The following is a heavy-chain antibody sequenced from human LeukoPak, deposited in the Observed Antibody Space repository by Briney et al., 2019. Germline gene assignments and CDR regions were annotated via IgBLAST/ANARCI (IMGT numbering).Heavy chain of an antibody. D-gene: IGHD3-22*01. Sequence: SQTLSLTCTVSGGSISSGGYYWSWIRQHPGKGLEWIGYIYYSGSTYYNPSLKSRVTISVDTSKNQFSLKLSSVTAADTAVYYCARVVANYYDSSGYYFDYWGQGTLVTVSS. V-gene: IGHV4-31*03. CDR2: IYYSGST. CDR1: GGSISSGGYY. CDR3: ARVVANYYDSSGYYFDY. J-gene: IGHJ4*02.